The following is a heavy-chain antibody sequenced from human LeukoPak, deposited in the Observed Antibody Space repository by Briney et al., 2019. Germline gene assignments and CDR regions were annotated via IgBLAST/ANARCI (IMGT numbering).Heavy chain of an antibody. CDR3: AKRGSSGWYVPAGIDY. V-gene: IGHV3-23*01. D-gene: IGHD6-19*01. Sequence: GGSLRLSCAASGFTFTTYRMEWVRQAPGKGLEWVSAISGSGGSTYYADSVKGRFTISRDNSKNTLYLQMNSLRAEDTAVYYCAKRGSSGWYVPAGIDYWGQGTLVTVSS. J-gene: IGHJ4*02. CDR2: ISGSGGST. CDR1: GFTFTTYR.